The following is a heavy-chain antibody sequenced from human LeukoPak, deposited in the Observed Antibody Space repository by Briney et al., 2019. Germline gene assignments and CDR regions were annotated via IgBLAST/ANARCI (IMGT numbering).Heavy chain of an antibody. CDR2: IDKKDKGYATAT. CDR1: GFTFSGSA. Sequence: GGSLKLSCAASGFTFSGSAIHWVRQPSGKGLEWVGQIDKKDKGYATATAYAASVEGRFTISRDDSINTAYLQMKSLKTEDTALYYCTRDSGTYNWFDPWGQGTLVTVSS. D-gene: IGHD1-26*01. CDR3: TRDSGTYNWFDP. J-gene: IGHJ5*02. V-gene: IGHV3-73*01.